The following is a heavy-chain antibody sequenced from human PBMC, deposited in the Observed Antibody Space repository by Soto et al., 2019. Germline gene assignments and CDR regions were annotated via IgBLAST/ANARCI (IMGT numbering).Heavy chain of an antibody. CDR3: VHRAGIDGNWNGGYFDY. V-gene: IGHV2-5*02. Sequence: QITLRESGPTRVKPTQTLTLTCTFSGFSLSARPVAVGWIRQPPGKALERLALIYWDDDKRYSPSLMSRLTITKAPSKNQVVLTMTNMDPLDTAIYYCVHRAGIDGNWNGGYFDYWGQGALVTVSS. D-gene: IGHD1-1*01. CDR1: GFSLSARPVA. J-gene: IGHJ4*02. CDR2: IYWDDDK.